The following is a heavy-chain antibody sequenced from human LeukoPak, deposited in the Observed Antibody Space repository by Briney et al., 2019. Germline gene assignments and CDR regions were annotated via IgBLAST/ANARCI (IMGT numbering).Heavy chain of an antibody. J-gene: IGHJ4*02. CDR2: IRNSSSYI. V-gene: IGHV3-21*01. CDR3: AIDFSTYCGGNCSSDY. CDR1: GFTLSSYS. D-gene: IGHD2-21*02. Sequence: GGSLRLSCAAAGFTLSSYSMNWVRQAPGKGLEWVSSIRNSSSYIYYADSVKGRFTISSDNAKNSLYLKMNSLRAEDTAVYYCAIDFSTYCGGNCSSDYWGQRTLVTVSS.